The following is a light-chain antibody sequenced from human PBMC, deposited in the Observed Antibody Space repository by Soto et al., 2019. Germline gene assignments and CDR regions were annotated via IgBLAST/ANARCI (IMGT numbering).Light chain of an antibody. J-gene: IGKJ1*01. CDR1: QSVSRSF. CDR3: QQYGSSRT. Sequence: EIVLTQSPGTLSLSPGERATLSCRASQSVSRSFLAWYQQKPGQAPRLLIYDASSRASGIPDRLSGSGSGTDFTLTISRLEPEDFAVYYCQQYGSSRTFGQGTKVEIK. CDR2: DAS. V-gene: IGKV3-20*01.